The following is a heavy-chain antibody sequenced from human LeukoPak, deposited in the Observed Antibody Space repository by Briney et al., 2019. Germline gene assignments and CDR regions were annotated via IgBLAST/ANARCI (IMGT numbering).Heavy chain of an antibody. V-gene: IGHV1-69*06. D-gene: IGHD3-10*01. CDR1: GGTFSSYA. CDR3: ARDYGSGSSLEY. J-gene: IGHJ4*02. Sequence: GASVKVSCRASGGTFSSYAISWVRQAPGQGLEWMGGIIPIFGTANYAQTFQGRVTITADKSTSTAYMELSSLRSEDTAVYYCARDYGSGSSLEYWGQGTLVTVSS. CDR2: IIPIFGTA.